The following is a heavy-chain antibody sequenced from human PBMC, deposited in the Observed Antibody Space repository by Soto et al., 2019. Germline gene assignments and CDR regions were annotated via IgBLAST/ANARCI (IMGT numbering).Heavy chain of an antibody. Sequence: PSETLSLTCTVSGASISSSYWSWIRQSPGKGLEWIGYVFYSGSTNYNPSLKSRVTISVDTSKNQFSLKLSSVTAADSAVCYCARGYYDTSGQSNTFDIWGQGTMVTVSS. J-gene: IGHJ3*02. D-gene: IGHD3-22*01. CDR3: ARGYYDTSGQSNTFDI. V-gene: IGHV4-59*01. CDR1: GASISSSY. CDR2: VFYSGST.